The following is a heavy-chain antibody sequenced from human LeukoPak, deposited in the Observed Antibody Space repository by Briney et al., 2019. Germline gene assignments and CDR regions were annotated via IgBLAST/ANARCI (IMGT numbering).Heavy chain of an antibody. CDR3: ASWAATYYYDSSGIPPDY. CDR2: ISSSSSYI. CDR1: GFTFSSYS. Sequence: GGSLRLSCAASGFTFSSYSMNWVRQAPGKGLEWVSSISSSSSYIYYADSAKGRFTISRDNAKNSLYLQMNSLRAEDTAVYYCASWAATYYYDSSGIPPDYWGQGTLVTVSS. V-gene: IGHV3-21*01. J-gene: IGHJ4*02. D-gene: IGHD3-22*01.